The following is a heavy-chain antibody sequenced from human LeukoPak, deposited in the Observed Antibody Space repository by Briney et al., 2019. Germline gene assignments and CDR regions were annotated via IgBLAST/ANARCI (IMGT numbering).Heavy chain of an antibody. D-gene: IGHD5-18*01. CDR3: ARLVGGYSYGLTYYYYYYMDV. V-gene: IGHV4-34*01. CDR1: GGSFSGYY. CDR2: INHSGST. J-gene: IGHJ6*03. Sequence: PSETPSLTCAVYGGSFSGYYWSWIRQPPGKGLEWIGEINHSGSTNYNPSLKSRVTISVDTSKNQFSLKLSSVTAADTAVYYCARLVGGYSYGLTYYYYYYMDVWGKGTTVTISS.